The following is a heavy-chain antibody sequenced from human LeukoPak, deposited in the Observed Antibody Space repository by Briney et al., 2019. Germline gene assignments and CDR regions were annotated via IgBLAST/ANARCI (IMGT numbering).Heavy chain of an antibody. V-gene: IGHV3-30*03. CDR3: VGYCSSTSCYGSFDP. D-gene: IGHD2-2*01. CDR2: ISYDGSNK. CDR1: GFTFSSYG. Sequence: GRSLRLSCAASGFTFSSYGMPWVRQAPGKGLEWVAVISYDGSNKYYADSVKGRFTISRDNSKNTLYLQMNSLRAEDTAVYYCVGYCSSTSCYGSFDPWGQGTLVTVSS. J-gene: IGHJ5*02.